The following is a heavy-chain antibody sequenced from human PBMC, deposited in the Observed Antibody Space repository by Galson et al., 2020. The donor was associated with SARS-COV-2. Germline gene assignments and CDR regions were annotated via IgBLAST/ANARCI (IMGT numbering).Heavy chain of an antibody. Sequence: GGSLRLSCAASGFTFSSYAMSWVRQATGKGLEWVSAISGSGGSTYYADSVKGRFTISRDNSKNTLYLQMNSLRAEDTAVYYCAKDPHYDFWSGYYFDYWGQGTLVTVSS. CDR3: AKDPHYDFWSGYYFDY. V-gene: IGHV3-23*01. CDR1: GFTFSSYA. J-gene: IGHJ4*02. CDR2: ISGSGGST. D-gene: IGHD3-3*01.